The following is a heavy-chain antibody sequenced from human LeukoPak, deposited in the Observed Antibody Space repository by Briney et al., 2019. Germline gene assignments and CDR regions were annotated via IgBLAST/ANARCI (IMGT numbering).Heavy chain of an antibody. CDR2: INHSVGT. J-gene: IGHJ6*03. CDR1: GGSFSANY. CDR3: ARVAVVSAPYPSYMDV. D-gene: IGHD2-15*01. V-gene: IGHV4-34*01. Sequence: SETLSLTCAVTGGSFSANYWTWIRQPPGKGPEWIGEINHSVGTNYNPSLKSRVTISADPSKNQVSLNLRSVTAADTAVYYCARVAVVSAPYPSYMDVWGKGTTVTVSS.